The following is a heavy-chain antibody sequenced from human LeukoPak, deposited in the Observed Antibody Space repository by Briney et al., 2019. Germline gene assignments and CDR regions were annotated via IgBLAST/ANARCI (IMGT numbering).Heavy chain of an antibody. CDR1: GGSFSGYY. Sequence: PSETLSLTCAVYGGSFSGYYWSWIRQPPWKGLEWIGEINHSGSTNYNPSLKSRVTISVDTSKNQFSLKLSSVTAADTAVYYCARGIAAAAPGAYWGQGTLVTVSS. CDR3: ARGIAAAAPGAY. D-gene: IGHD6-13*01. J-gene: IGHJ4*02. CDR2: INHSGST. V-gene: IGHV4-34*01.